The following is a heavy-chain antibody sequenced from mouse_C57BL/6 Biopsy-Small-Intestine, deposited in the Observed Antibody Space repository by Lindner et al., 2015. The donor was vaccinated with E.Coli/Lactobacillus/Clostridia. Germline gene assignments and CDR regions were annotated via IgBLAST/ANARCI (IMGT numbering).Heavy chain of an antibody. J-gene: IGHJ2*01. CDR1: GFTFSDYG. V-gene: IGHV5-17*01. Sequence: VQLQESGGGLVKPGGSLKLSCAASGFTFSDYGMHWVRQAPEKGLEWVAYISSGSSTIYYADTVKGRFTISRDNAKNTLFLLMTSLRSEDTAMYFCARDWYYFDHWGQGTTLTVSS. CDR2: ISSGSSTI. D-gene: IGHD4-1*01. CDR3: ARDWYYFDH.